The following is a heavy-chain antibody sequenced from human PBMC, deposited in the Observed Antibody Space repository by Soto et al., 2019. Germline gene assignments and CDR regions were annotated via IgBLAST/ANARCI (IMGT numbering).Heavy chain of an antibody. V-gene: IGHV4-31*03. J-gene: IGHJ6*02. CDR2: IYYSGST. D-gene: IGHD3-10*01. Sequence: QVQLQESGPGLVKPSQTLSLTCTVSGGSISSGGYYWSWIRQHPGKGLEWIGYIYYSGSTYYNPAHKSRVTISVDTAKNQFSLKLSSVTAADTAVYYCARDRFGDNRGGYYYYGMDVWGQGTTVTVSS. CDR3: ARDRFGDNRGGYYYYGMDV. CDR1: GGSISSGGYY.